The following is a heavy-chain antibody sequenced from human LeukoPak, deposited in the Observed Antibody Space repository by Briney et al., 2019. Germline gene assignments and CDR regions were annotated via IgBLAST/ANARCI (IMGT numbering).Heavy chain of an antibody. J-gene: IGHJ6*02. CDR2: INYSGNT. D-gene: IGHD6-19*01. CDR3: ARHSDGWYWGGTGLDV. V-gene: IGHV4-39*01. CDR1: GGDSISSGRYY. Sequence: SETLSLTCSVSGGDSISSGRYYWGWIRQAPEKGLEWIGSINYSGNTLYTPSLQSRVTISVDTSKDQFSLRLTSVTAADSALYYCARHSDGWYWGGTGLDVWGQGTTVIVSS.